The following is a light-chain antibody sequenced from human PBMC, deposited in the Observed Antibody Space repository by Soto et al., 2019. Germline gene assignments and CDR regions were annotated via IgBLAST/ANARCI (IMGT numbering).Light chain of an antibody. CDR2: DVS. V-gene: IGLV2-11*01. CDR1: STDVGGYNY. Sequence: QSALTQPRSVSGSPGQSVTISCTGTSTDVGGYNYVSWYQQHPGKVPKLILYDVSKRPSGVPDRFSGSKSGNTASLTISGLQAEDEADYYCCSYAGSDTLYVFGSGTKLTVL. CDR3: CSYAGSDTLYV. J-gene: IGLJ1*01.